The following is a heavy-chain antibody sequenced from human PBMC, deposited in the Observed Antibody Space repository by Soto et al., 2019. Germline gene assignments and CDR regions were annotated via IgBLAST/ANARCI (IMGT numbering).Heavy chain of an antibody. CDR3: AKGGPDPFCGCGRCYFES. CDR2: ISWNGKII. J-gene: IGHJ4*02. D-gene: IGHD2-15*01. CDR1: GFTFDDHA. Sequence: EVQLVESGGDLVHPGRSLRLSCAASGFTFDDHAMHWVRRVPGRGLEWVSSISWNGKIIGYADSVKGRFTISRDNAKNSLYLQMNSLRPEDTASYCCAKGGPDPFCGCGRCYFESWGQGTLVTVSS. V-gene: IGHV3-9*01.